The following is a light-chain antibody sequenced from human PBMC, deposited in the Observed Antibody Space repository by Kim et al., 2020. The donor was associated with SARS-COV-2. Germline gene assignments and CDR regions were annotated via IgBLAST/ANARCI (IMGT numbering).Light chain of an antibody. Sequence: SYELTQPPSVSVSPGQTASITCSGDKLGDKYACWYQQKPGQSPVLVIYQDTKRPSGIPERFSGSNSGNTATLTISGTQAMDEADYYFQPWDSITVV. CDR3: QPWDSITVV. CDR2: QDT. J-gene: IGLJ2*01. CDR1: KLGDKY. V-gene: IGLV3-1*01.